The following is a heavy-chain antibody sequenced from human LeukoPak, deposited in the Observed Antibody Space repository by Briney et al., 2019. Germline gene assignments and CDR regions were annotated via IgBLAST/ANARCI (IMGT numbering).Heavy chain of an antibody. CDR3: AELGITMIGGV. D-gene: IGHD3-10*02. J-gene: IGHJ6*04. CDR1: GFTFTTYS. CDR2: ISSSSSYI. Sequence: GGSLRLSCAASGFTFTTYSMNWVRQAPGKGLEWVSSISSSSSYIYYVDSVKGRFTISRDNARNSLYLQMNSLRAEDTAVYYCAELGITMIGGVWGKGTTVTISS. V-gene: IGHV3-21*01.